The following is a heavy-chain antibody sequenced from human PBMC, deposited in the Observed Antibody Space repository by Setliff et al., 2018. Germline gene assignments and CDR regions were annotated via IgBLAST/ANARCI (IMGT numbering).Heavy chain of an antibody. CDR2: LKPGDSGI. CDR3: VRHPYYDSSGYYSYFDY. CDR1: GYTFTNYW. V-gene: IGHV5-51*01. D-gene: IGHD3-22*01. J-gene: IGHJ4*02. Sequence: GESLKISCKGSGYTFTNYWIGWVRQMPGKGLEWMGILKPGDSGIRYGPSFQGQVTLSADTSIATAYLHWTSLKASDTAMYYCVRHPYYDSSGYYSYFDYWGQGALVTVSS.